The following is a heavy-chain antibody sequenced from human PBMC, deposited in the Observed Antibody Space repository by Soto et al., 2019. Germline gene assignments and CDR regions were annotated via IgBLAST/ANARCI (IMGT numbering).Heavy chain of an antibody. CDR3: ALQRDSGSYYLH. D-gene: IGHD3-10*01. V-gene: IGHV3-23*01. J-gene: IGHJ4*02. CDR1: GFTFSSYA. CDR2: ISGSGGST. Sequence: GGSLRLSCASSGFTFSSYAMSWVRQAPGKGLEWVSAISGSGGSTYYADSVKGRFTISRDNSKNTLYLQMNSLRAEDTAVYYCALQRDSGSYYLHWGQGTLVTVSS.